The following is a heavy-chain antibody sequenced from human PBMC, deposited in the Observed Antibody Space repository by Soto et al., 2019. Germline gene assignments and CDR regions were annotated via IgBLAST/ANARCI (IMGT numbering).Heavy chain of an antibody. CDR1: GYTFTGYY. J-gene: IGHJ6*02. CDR2: INPNSGGT. V-gene: IGHV1-2*04. D-gene: IGHD6-13*01. Sequence: QVQLVQSGAEVKKPGASVKVSCKASGYTFTGYYMHWVRQAPGQGLEWMGWINPNSGGTNYAQKCQGWVTMTRDTSISTAYMELSRLRSDDTAVYYCAREETAAAGNYGMDVWGQGTTVTVSS. CDR3: AREETAAAGNYGMDV.